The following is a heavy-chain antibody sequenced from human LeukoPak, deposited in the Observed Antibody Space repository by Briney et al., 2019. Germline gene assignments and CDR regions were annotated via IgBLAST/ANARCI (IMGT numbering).Heavy chain of an antibody. Sequence: GGSLRLSCAASGFTFSSYAMSWVRQAPGKGLEWVSPISGGGGSTYYADSVKGRFTISIDNSKNTLYLQMNSLRAEDTAVFYCAKGHVPAAEDYYYYYMDVWGKGATVTVSS. CDR2: ISGGGGST. V-gene: IGHV3-23*01. D-gene: IGHD2-2*01. CDR3: AKGHVPAAEDYYYYYMDV. J-gene: IGHJ6*03. CDR1: GFTFSSYA.